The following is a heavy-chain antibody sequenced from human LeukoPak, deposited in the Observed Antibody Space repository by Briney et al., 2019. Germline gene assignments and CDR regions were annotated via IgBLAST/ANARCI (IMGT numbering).Heavy chain of an antibody. CDR2: IIPIFGTA. V-gene: IGHV1-69*06. CDR3: ARKVPNDSSGYYYRGQFDP. Sequence: VASVNVSCKASGGTFSSYAISWVRQAPGQGLEWMGGIIPIFGTANYAQKFQGRVTITADKSTSTAYMELSSLRSEDTAVYYCARKVPNDSSGYYYRGQFDPWGQGTLVTVSS. J-gene: IGHJ5*02. CDR1: GGTFSSYA. D-gene: IGHD3-22*01.